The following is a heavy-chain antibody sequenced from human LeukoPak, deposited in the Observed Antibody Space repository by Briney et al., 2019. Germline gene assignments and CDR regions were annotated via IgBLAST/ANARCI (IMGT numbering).Heavy chain of an antibody. CDR2: INHSGST. J-gene: IGHJ4*02. V-gene: IGHV4-34*01. CDR1: GGSFSGYY. Sequence: SETLSLTCAVYGGSFSGYYWSWIRQPPGKGLEWIGEINHSGSTNYNPSLKSRVTISLDTSKNQFSLKLSSVTAADTAVYYCARGLRLPMVRGTFDYWGQGTLVTVSS. D-gene: IGHD3-10*01. CDR3: ARGLRLPMVRGTFDY.